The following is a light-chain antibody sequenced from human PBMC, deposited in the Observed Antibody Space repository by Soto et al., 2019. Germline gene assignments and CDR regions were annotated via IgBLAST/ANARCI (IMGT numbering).Light chain of an antibody. Sequence: DIQMTQSPSSLSAALGDRVTITCRASQNIDNYLNWYQHKPGKAPKLLIYATSTLQSGVPPRFTGSASGTDFTLTITSLQPEDSATYYCQQSYNTPQTFGQGTKVDIK. J-gene: IGKJ1*01. CDR1: QNIDNY. V-gene: IGKV1-39*01. CDR2: ATS. CDR3: QQSYNTPQT.